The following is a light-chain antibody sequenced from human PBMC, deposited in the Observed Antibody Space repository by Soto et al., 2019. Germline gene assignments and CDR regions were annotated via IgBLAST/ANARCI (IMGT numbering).Light chain of an antibody. CDR3: QQYGNFPLT. CDR2: AAS. Sequence: EVVLTQSPGTLSLSPGERATLSCRASQSVSSRSLAWYQQRPGQSPRLLVFAASSRATDIPDRFSGSGSGTDFTLTISRLEPEDFAVYYCQQYGNFPLTFGGGTKVEFK. V-gene: IGKV3-20*01. J-gene: IGKJ4*01. CDR1: QSVSSRS.